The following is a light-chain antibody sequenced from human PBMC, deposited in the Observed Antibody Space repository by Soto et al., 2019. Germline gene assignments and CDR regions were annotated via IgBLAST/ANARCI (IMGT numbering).Light chain of an antibody. J-gene: IGLJ2*01. Sequence: QSVLTQPPSASVSLGASVKLTCTLSSGHSNYAIAWHQQPPEKGPRFLMNLNSDGSHTKGDGIPDRFSGSSSGAERYLTISSLQSEDEADYYCQTWGAGTVVFGGGTKLTVL. CDR1: SGHSNYA. CDR3: QTWGAGTVV. V-gene: IGLV4-69*01. CDR2: LNSDGSH.